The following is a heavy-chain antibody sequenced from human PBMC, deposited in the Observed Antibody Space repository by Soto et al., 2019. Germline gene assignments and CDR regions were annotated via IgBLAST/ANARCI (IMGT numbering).Heavy chain of an antibody. J-gene: IGHJ4*02. CDR3: AKDWAFDS. CDR1: GLQFTSHW. V-gene: IGHV3-7*03. CDR2: INEDGSLK. D-gene: IGHD3-16*01. Sequence: EVHLVESGGGLVQPGGSLRLSCAASGLQFTSHWMNWVRQAPGKGLEWVANINEDGSLKYYVDSVKGRFTISRDNTRNSLYLQMSSLRAEDTAIYYCAKDWAFDSWGQGTLVAVSS.